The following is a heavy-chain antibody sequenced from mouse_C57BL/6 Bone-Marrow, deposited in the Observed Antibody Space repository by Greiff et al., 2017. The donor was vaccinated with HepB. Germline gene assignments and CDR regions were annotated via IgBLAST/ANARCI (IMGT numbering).Heavy chain of an antibody. V-gene: IGHV3-6*01. CDR1: GYSITSGYY. D-gene: IGHD2-3*01. CDR3: ARVPIYDGYCYFDY. J-gene: IGHJ2*01. CDR2: ISYDGSN. Sequence: EVQLQQSGPGLVKPSQSLSLTCSVTGYSITSGYYWNWIRQFPGNKLEWMGYISYDGSNNYNPSLKNRISITRDTSMNQFFLKLNSVTTEDTATYYCARVPIYDGYCYFDYWGQGTTLTVSS.